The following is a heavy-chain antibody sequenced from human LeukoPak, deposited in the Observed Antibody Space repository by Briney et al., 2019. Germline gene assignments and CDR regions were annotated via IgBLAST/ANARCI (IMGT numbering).Heavy chain of an antibody. CDR3: ARDSTGLSY. J-gene: IGHJ4*02. V-gene: IGHV3-11*06. CDR1: GFTFSDYY. D-gene: IGHD4-17*01. Sequence: GGSLRLSCADSGFTFSDYYMSWMRQAPGKGLEWVSYISSSSSHTNYGDSVRGRFTISRDNAKNSLYLQMNSLRAEDTAVYYCARDSTGLSYWGQGTLVTVSS. CDR2: ISSSSSHT.